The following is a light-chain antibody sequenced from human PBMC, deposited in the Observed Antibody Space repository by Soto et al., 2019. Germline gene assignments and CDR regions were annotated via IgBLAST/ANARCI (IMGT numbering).Light chain of an antibody. Sequence: ENVLTQSPGTLSLSPGERATLSCRASQSLSSSYLAWYQQKPGQAPRLLIYGASSRATGIPDRFSGSGSGTDFTLTISRLEPDVFAVYYWQQFATSPLTFGGGTKVEIK. V-gene: IGKV3-20*01. CDR3: QQFATSPLT. CDR1: QSLSSSY. CDR2: GAS. J-gene: IGKJ4*01.